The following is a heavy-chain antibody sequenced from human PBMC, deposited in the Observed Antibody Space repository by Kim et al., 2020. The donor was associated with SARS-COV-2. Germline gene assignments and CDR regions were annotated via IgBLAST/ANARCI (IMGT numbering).Heavy chain of an antibody. D-gene: IGHD1-26*01. CDR1: GFTFSSYS. Sequence: GGSLRLSCAASGFTFSSYSMNWVRQAPGKGLEWVSSISSSSSYIYYADSVKGRFTISRDNAKNSLYLQMNSLRAEDTAVYYCARDRVGATIRDFDYWGQGTLVTVSS. CDR2: ISSSSSYI. J-gene: IGHJ4*02. CDR3: ARDRVGATIRDFDY. V-gene: IGHV3-21*01.